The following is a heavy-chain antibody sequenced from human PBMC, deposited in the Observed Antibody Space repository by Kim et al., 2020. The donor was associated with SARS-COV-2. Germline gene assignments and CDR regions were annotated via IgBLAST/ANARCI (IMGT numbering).Heavy chain of an antibody. Sequence: GGSLRLSCAASGFTFSSYAMSWVRQAPGKGLEWVSAISGSGGSTYYADSVKGRFNIPRDNSKNTLYLQMNGLRAEDTALYYCAKDQHQSDYPFQQWGQGTLVTASS. V-gene: IGHV3-23*01. CDR2: ISGSGGST. J-gene: IGHJ1*01. CDR3: AKDQHQSDYPFQQ. CDR1: GFTFSSYA. D-gene: IGHD1-26*01.